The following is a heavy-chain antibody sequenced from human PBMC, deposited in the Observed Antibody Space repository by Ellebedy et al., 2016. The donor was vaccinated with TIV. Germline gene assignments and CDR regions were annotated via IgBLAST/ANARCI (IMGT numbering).Heavy chain of an antibody. CDR1: RFTFSSYG. CDR3: AKDRVWGPYCGSASCFDLDY. J-gene: IGHJ4*02. V-gene: IGHV3-30*02. Sequence: PGGSLRLSCAASRFTFSSYGLHWVRQVPGKGLEWLAFIRYDGSKKSYADSVKGRFTVSRDNSENTLYLEMNSLREEDTAMYYCAKDRVWGPYCGSASCFDLDYWGQGTLVTVSS. D-gene: IGHD2-2*01. CDR2: IRYDGSKK.